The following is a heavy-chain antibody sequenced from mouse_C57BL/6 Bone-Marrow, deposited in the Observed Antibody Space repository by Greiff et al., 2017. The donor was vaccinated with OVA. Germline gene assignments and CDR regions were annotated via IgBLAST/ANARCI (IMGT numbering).Heavy chain of an antibody. CDR3: AREGGYYSFDY. D-gene: IGHD2-3*01. Sequence: QVQLQQSGPELVKPGASVKISCKASGYAFSSSWMNWVKQRPGTGLEWIGRIYPGDGDTNYNGKFKGKATLTADKSSSTAYMQLSSLTSEDSAVYFCAREGGYYSFDYWGQGTTLTVSS. CDR2: IYPGDGDT. J-gene: IGHJ2*01. CDR1: GYAFSSSW. V-gene: IGHV1-82*01.